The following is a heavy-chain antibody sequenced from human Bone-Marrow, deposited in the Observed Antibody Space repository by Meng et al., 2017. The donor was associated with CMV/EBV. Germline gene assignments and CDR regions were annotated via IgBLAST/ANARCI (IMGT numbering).Heavy chain of an antibody. J-gene: IGHJ4*02. CDR3: ARDFRSGPLDY. CDR1: GFTFSSYT. CDR2: ISYDGGNK. V-gene: IGHV3-30-3*01. Sequence: GESLKISCAASGFTFSSYTLHWVRQAPGKGLEWVAVISYDGGNKYYADSVKGRFTISRDNSKNTLYLQMNSLRTEDTAVYYCARDFRSGPLDYWGQGALVIVAS. D-gene: IGHD3-10*01.